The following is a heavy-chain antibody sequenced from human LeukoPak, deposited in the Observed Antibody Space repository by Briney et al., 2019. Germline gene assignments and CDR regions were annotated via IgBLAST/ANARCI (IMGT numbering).Heavy chain of an antibody. J-gene: IGHJ4*02. D-gene: IGHD6-13*01. Sequence: ASVRVSCKASGYKFGSYYIIWVRQAPGQGLEWMGWISAYNGNTNYAQKLQGRVTMTTDTSTSTAYMELRSLRSDDTAVYYCAREGAAGYYFDYWGQGTLVTVSS. CDR1: GYKFGSYY. CDR3: AREGAAGYYFDY. CDR2: ISAYNGNT. V-gene: IGHV1-18*01.